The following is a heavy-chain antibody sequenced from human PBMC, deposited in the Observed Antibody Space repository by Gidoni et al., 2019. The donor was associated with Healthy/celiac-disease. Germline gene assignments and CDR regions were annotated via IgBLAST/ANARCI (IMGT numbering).Heavy chain of an antibody. CDR3: ARGRKDGYNYFDY. J-gene: IGHJ4*02. CDR1: GLTVSSNY. D-gene: IGHD5-12*01. V-gene: IGHV3-53*01. Sequence: EVQLVESGGGLIQPGGSLRLSCAASGLTVSSNYMSLVRQAPGKGLEWVSVIYSGGSTYYADSVKGRFTISRDNSKNTLYLQMNSLRAEDTAVYYCARGRKDGYNYFDYWGQGTLVTVSS. CDR2: IYSGGST.